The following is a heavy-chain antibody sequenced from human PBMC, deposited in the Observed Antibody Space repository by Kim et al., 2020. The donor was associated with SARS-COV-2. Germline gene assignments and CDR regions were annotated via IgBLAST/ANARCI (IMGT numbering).Heavy chain of an antibody. Sequence: SETLSLTCTVSGGSISSYYWSWIRQPPGKGLEWIGYIYYSGSTNYNPSLKSRVTISVDTSKNQFSLKLSSVTAADTAVYYCARRMPSAASFPAQFDLWGRGTLVTVSS. V-gene: IGHV4-59*08. CDR2: IYYSGST. J-gene: IGHJ2*01. CDR3: ARRMPSAASFPAQFDL. D-gene: IGHD6-13*01. CDR1: GGSISSYY.